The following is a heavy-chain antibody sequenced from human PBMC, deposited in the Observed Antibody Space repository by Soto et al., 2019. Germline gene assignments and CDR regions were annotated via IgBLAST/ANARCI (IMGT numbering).Heavy chain of an antibody. D-gene: IGHD6-19*01. Sequence: EVQLVESGGGLVQPGGSLRLSCAASGFSFSSYSMNWVRQAPGKGLEWVSYISHSSSSIYYADSVKGRFTISRDNAKNSLCLQMNSLRVEDTAVYYCAIGIAVARGYFDLWGRGTLVTVSS. CDR1: GFSFSSYS. V-gene: IGHV3-48*01. J-gene: IGHJ2*01. CDR2: ISHSSSSI. CDR3: AIGIAVARGYFDL.